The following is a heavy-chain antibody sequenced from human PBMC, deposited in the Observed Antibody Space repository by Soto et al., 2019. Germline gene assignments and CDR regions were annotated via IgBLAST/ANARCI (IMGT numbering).Heavy chain of an antibody. Sequence: RASVKVSCKASGYTFTSYGISWVRQAPGQGLEWMGWISAYNGNTNYAQKLQGRVTMTTDTSTSTAYMELRSLRSDDTAVYYCARDIAVAGGANWFDPWGQGTLVTVSS. CDR3: ARDIAVAGGANWFDP. D-gene: IGHD6-19*01. CDR2: ISAYNGNT. J-gene: IGHJ5*02. V-gene: IGHV1-18*04. CDR1: GYTFTSYG.